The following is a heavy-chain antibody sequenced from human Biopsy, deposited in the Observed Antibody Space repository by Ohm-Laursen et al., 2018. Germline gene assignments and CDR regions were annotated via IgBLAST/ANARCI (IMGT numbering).Heavy chain of an antibody. CDR2: VYYSGTT. CDR1: GGSVSDSFHF. Sequence: SETLSLTCTVSGGSVSDSFHFWSWIRQPPGKGLEWIGDVYYSGTTNYNPSLKSRLTISVDTSKNQFSLNLNSVTAADTAVYFCARDVKRYCSGTSCYSGYFGTDVWGQGTTVTVS. V-gene: IGHV4-61*01. CDR3: ARDVKRYCSGTSCYSGYFGTDV. J-gene: IGHJ6*02. D-gene: IGHD2-2*01.